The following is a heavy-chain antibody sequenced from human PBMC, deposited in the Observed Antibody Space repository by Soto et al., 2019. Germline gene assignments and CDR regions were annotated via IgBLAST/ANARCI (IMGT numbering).Heavy chain of an antibody. CDR1: GGSISSSSYY. V-gene: IGHV4-39*01. Sequence: SETLSLTCTVSGGSISSSSYYWGWIRQPPGKGLVWIGHIYYGGSTYYNPSLKSTVTISVDTSKNQFSLKLSSVTAADTAVYYCARRSLGASGYYFGFWGQGTLVTVSS. D-gene: IGHD3-22*01. CDR3: ARRSLGASGYYFGF. J-gene: IGHJ4*02. CDR2: IYYGGST.